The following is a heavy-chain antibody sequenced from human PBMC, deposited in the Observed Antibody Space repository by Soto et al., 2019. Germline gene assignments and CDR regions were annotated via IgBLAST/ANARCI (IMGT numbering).Heavy chain of an antibody. CDR2: INAGNGNT. Sequence: QVQLVQSGAEVKKPGASVKVSCKASGYTFTSYAMHWVRQAPGQRLEWMGWINAGNGNTKYSQKFQGRVTITRYTSASTAYMELSSLRSEDTAVYYCARDSITIFGVVITQISDAFDIWGQGTMVTVSS. V-gene: IGHV1-3*01. CDR1: GYTFTSYA. CDR3: ARDSITIFGVVITQISDAFDI. D-gene: IGHD3-3*01. J-gene: IGHJ3*02.